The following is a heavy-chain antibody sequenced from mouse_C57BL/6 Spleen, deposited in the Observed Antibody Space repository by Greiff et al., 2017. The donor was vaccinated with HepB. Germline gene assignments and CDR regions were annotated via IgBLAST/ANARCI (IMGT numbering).Heavy chain of an antibody. CDR1: GYSFTGYY. CDR3: ASHYGSSYVAWFAY. V-gene: IGHV1-42*01. D-gene: IGHD1-1*01. Sequence: VQLQQSGPELVKPGASVKISCKASGYSFTGYYMNWVKQSPEKSLEWIGEINPSTGGTTYNQKFKAKATLTVDKSSSTAYMQLKSLTSEYSAVYYCASHYGSSYVAWFAYWGQGTLVTVSA. CDR2: INPSTGGT. J-gene: IGHJ3*01.